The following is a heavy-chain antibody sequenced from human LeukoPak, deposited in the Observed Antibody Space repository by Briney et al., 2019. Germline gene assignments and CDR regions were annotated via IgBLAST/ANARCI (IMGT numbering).Heavy chain of an antibody. Sequence: KPSETLSLTCAVYGGSFGGYYWSWIRQPPGKELEWIGEINHSGSTNYNPSLKSRVTISVDTSKNQFSLKLSSVTAADTAVYYCASNKRWLPAERWGQGTLVTVSS. CDR3: ASNKRWLPAER. J-gene: IGHJ1*01. V-gene: IGHV4-34*01. CDR1: GGSFGGYY. CDR2: INHSGST. D-gene: IGHD5-24*01.